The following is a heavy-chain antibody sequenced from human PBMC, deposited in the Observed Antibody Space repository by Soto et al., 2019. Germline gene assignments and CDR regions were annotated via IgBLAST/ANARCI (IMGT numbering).Heavy chain of an antibody. V-gene: IGHV4-59*01. D-gene: IGHD5-18*01. J-gene: IGHJ6*02. Sequence: ETLSLTCSVSGGSISSSFWSWIRQPPGKELEWIGYISYSGSTTYNPSLKSRITLSVDTSKNQFSLRVASVTAADTAVYYCARGHRAMEYYYYYGMDVWGQGTTVTVSS. CDR2: ISYSGST. CDR1: GGSISSSF. CDR3: ARGHRAMEYYYYYGMDV.